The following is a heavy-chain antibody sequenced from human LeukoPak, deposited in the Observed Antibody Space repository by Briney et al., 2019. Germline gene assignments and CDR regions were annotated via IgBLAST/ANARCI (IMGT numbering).Heavy chain of an antibody. CDR3: VRDYHKMTYEDAFAV. CDR1: GFNFGDYA. Sequence: GSLRLSCRKSGFNFGDYAMSWVRQAPGRGPEWGGFIRSYAHGGTAEYAASVRGRFTFSRDDSNSIAYLEMNSLKTDDTAMYYCVRDYHKMTYEDAFAVWGQGTMVTVSS. D-gene: IGHD3-16*02. J-gene: IGHJ3*01. V-gene: IGHV3-49*04. CDR2: IRSYAHGGTA.